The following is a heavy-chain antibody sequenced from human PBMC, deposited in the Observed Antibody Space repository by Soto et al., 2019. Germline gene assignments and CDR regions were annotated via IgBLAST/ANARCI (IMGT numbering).Heavy chain of an antibody. V-gene: IGHV1-69*01. Sequence: QVQLVQSGAEVKKPGSSVKVSCKASGGTFSSYAISWVRQAPGQGLEWMGGIIPIFGTANYAQKFQGRVTITADESTSTAYMELSSLRSEDTAVYYCASGIRYCSSTSCYSYYYYGMDVWGQGTTVTVSS. CDR1: GGTFSSYA. CDR3: ASGIRYCSSTSCYSYYYYGMDV. J-gene: IGHJ6*02. CDR2: IIPIFGTA. D-gene: IGHD2-2*01.